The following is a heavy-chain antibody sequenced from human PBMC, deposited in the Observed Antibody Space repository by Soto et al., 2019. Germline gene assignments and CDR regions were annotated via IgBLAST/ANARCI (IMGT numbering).Heavy chain of an antibody. CDR2: IYYSGST. Sequence: SETLSLTCTVSGGSITSGSYYWSWIRQHPGEGLEWIGYIYYSGSTYYNPSLKSRVTISIDTSKNHFSLKLSSVTAADTAVYYCTREQSDDNYFDPWGQGTLVTVSS. J-gene: IGHJ5*02. CDR1: GGSITSGSYY. D-gene: IGHD6-19*01. V-gene: IGHV4-31*03. CDR3: TREQSDDNYFDP.